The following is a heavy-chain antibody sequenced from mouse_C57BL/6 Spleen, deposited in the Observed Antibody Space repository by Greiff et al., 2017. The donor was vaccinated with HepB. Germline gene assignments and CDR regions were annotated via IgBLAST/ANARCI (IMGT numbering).Heavy chain of an antibody. CDR1: GFTFSDYG. J-gene: IGHJ4*01. CDR3: ARNPNYYYAMDY. CDR2: ISSGSSTI. Sequence: EVKVVESGGGLVKPGGSLKLSCAASGFTFSDYGMHWVRQAPEKGLEWVAYISSGSSTIYYADTVKGRFTISRDNAKNTLFLQMTSLRSEDTAMYYCARNPNYYYAMDYWGQGTSVTVSS. V-gene: IGHV5-17*01.